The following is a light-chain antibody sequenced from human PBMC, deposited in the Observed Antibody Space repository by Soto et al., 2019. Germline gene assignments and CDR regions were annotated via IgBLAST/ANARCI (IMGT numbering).Light chain of an antibody. V-gene: IGKV3D-15*01. CDR1: QRISAN. Sequence: EILMTQSPATLSVSPGERVALSCRASQRISANLAWFQLKPGQAPRLLIYGASTRATGIPARFSGSGSGTDFTLTISSLQSEDVAFYYCQQYKDWPPYTFGQGTKLEIK. J-gene: IGKJ2*01. CDR2: GAS. CDR3: QQYKDWPPYT.